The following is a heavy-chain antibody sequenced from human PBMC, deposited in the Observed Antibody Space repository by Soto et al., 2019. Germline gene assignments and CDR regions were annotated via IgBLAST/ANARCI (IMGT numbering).Heavy chain of an antibody. Sequence: EVQLLESGGGLVQPGGSLRLSCAASGFTFTNYAMNWVRHSPGKGLEWVASVIGTGIDTYHAASVKGRFTISRDNCRNTMYLEMNRLRAEDTAMYHCAKATGEESSGSDCYGFDFWGEGILVTVS. CDR1: GFTFTNYA. V-gene: IGHV3-23*01. J-gene: IGHJ4*02. D-gene: IGHD2-21*02. CDR3: AKATGEESSGSDCYGFDF. CDR2: VIGTGIDT.